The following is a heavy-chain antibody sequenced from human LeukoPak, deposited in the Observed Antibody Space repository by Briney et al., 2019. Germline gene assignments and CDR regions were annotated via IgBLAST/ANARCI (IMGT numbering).Heavy chain of an antibody. CDR2: ISSSSSYI. D-gene: IGHD6-19*01. V-gene: IGHV3-21*01. CDR3: ARRMGFGGWYLHPFDY. CDR1: GFTFSSYS. J-gene: IGHJ4*02. Sequence: GGSLRLSCAASGFTFSSYSMNWVRQAPGKGLEWVSSISSSSSYIYYADSVKGRFTISRDNAKNSLYLQMNSLRAEDTAVYYCARRMGFGGWYLHPFDYWGQGTLVTVSS.